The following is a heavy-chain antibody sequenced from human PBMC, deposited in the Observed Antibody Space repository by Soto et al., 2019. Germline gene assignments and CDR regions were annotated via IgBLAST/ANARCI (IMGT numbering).Heavy chain of an antibody. CDR1: GGSIINYC. J-gene: IGHJ5*02. CDR2: IYHSGST. D-gene: IGHD4-4*01. Sequence: ASETLSLTCTVSGGSIINYCWSWIRQPPGKGLEWIGYIYHSGSTNYNPSLKSRINISLDKSKSQFSLKLNSVTAADTAVNYCARHSNYDASLSWFYPWGRGTLFTISS. V-gene: IGHV4-59*01. CDR3: ARHSNYDASLSWFYP.